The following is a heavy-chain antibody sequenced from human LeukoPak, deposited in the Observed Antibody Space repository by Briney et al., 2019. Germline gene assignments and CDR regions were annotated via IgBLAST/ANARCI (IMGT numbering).Heavy chain of an antibody. D-gene: IGHD6-13*01. V-gene: IGHV4-39*01. CDR1: GGSISSSSYY. Sequence: SETLSFTCTVSGGSISSSSYYWGWIRQPPGKGLEWIGSIYYSGSTYYNPSLKGRVTISVDTSKNQFSLKLSSVTAADTAVYHCARHVWSSSFHFDYWGQGTLVTVSS. J-gene: IGHJ4*02. CDR3: ARHVWSSSFHFDY. CDR2: IYYSGST.